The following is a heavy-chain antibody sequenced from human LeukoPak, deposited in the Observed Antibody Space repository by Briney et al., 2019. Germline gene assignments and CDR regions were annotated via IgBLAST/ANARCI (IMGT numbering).Heavy chain of an antibody. D-gene: IGHD2-2*01. CDR1: GYSFTSYW. Sequence: GESLKISCKGSGYSFTSYWIGWVRQMPGKGLEWMGIIYPGDSDTRYSPSFQGQVTISADKSISTAYLQWSSPKASDTAMYYCARAECSSTSCQYPYYFDYWGQGILVTVSS. CDR3: ARAECSSTSCQYPYYFDY. V-gene: IGHV5-51*01. J-gene: IGHJ4*02. CDR2: IYPGDSDT.